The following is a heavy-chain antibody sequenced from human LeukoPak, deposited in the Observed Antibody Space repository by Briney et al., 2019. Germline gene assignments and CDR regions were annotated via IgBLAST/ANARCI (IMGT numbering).Heavy chain of an antibody. J-gene: IGHJ4*02. Sequence: GGSLRLSCAASGFTFSGHGMHWVRQAPGEGLEWVALIYYDGSNKYYADSVKGRFTISRDNSKNTLYLQMNSLRAEDTAMYYCARSSGYPYFDYWGQGTLVTVSS. V-gene: IGHV3-33*01. CDR2: IYYDGSNK. CDR1: GFTFSGHG. CDR3: ARSSGYPYFDY. D-gene: IGHD3-22*01.